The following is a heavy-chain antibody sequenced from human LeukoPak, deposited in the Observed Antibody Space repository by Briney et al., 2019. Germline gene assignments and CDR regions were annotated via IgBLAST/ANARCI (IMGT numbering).Heavy chain of an antibody. Sequence: PSETLSLTCAVYGVSFSGYYWSWIRQPPGKGLEWIGEINHSGSTNYNPSLKSRVTISVDTSKNQFSLKLNSVTAADTAVYYCARGLNDSWTGENYWGQGTLVTVSS. CDR2: INHSGST. V-gene: IGHV4-34*01. CDR3: ARGLNDSWTGENY. D-gene: IGHD3-3*01. J-gene: IGHJ4*02. CDR1: GVSFSGYY.